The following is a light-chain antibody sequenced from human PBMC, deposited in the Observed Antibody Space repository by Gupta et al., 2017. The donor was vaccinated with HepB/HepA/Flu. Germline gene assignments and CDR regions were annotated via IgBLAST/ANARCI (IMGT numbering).Light chain of an antibody. CDR3: MQSTHFPRS. Sequence: DIVLTQTPLSSSVPLAQPASISCRSSQSLIHSDGNIYFNWLHQRPGQPPRFLIYGVSIRVSGVPDRFSGSGTGADFTLKISRVEAEDVGIYYCMQSTHFPRSFGQGTKLEIK. J-gene: IGKJ2*04. CDR1: QSLIHSDGNIY. V-gene: IGKV2-24*01. CDR2: GVS.